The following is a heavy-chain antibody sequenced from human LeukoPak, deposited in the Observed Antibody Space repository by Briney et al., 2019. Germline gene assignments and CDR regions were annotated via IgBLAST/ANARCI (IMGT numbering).Heavy chain of an antibody. J-gene: IGHJ6*03. CDR3: ARDGGSSYGDYYYYYYMDV. CDR1: GFTFDGHG. Sequence: RSGGSLRLSCAASGFTFDGHGMSWVRQAPGKGLEWVSGINWNGGSTGYADSVKGRSTISRDNAKNSLYLQMNSLRAEDTAVYYCARDGGSSYGDYYYYYYMDVWGKGTTVTISS. V-gene: IGHV3-20*04. CDR2: INWNGGST. D-gene: IGHD4-17*01.